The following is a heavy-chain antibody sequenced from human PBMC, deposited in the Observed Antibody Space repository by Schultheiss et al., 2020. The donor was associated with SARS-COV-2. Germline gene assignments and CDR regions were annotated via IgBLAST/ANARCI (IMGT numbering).Heavy chain of an antibody. CDR3: ASLRACQLLLYLQWHGAFDI. CDR2: IIQSGNT. D-gene: IGHD2-2*01. CDR1: GVSISTSSYN. J-gene: IGHJ3*02. V-gene: IGHV4-39*06. Sequence: SETLSLTCTVSGVSISTSSYNWGWNRQPRGKGLEWNGEIIQSGNTNYTPTHKSRVTISVDTSKNQFTLKLSTVTAADTAVYYCASLRACQLLLYLQWHGAFDIWGQGTMVTVSS.